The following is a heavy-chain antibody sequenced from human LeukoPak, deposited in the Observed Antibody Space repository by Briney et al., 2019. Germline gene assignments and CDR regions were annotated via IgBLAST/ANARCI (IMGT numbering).Heavy chain of an antibody. CDR3: ARERGGYSYGRKQIEIDY. CDR2: IYYSGST. D-gene: IGHD5-18*01. Sequence: PSETLSLTCTVSGGSISSSSYYWGWIRQPPGKGLEWIGSIYYSGSTYYNPSLESRVTISVDTSKNQFSLKLSSVTAADTAVYYCARERGGYSYGRKQIEIDYWGQGTLVTVSS. CDR1: GGSISSSSYY. J-gene: IGHJ4*02. V-gene: IGHV4-39*07.